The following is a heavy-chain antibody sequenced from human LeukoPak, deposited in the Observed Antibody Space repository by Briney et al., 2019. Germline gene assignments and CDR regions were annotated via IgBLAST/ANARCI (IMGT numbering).Heavy chain of an antibody. Sequence: GGSLRLSCAASGFTFSSYAMSWVRQAPGKGLEWVSAISGSGGGTYYADSVKGRFTISRDNSKNTLYLQMTSLRAEDTAVYYCAKVPVFSLTISEVVTDDAFDIWGQGTIVTVSS. J-gene: IGHJ3*02. CDR2: ISGSGGGT. V-gene: IGHV3-23*01. D-gene: IGHD3-3*01. CDR3: AKVPVFSLTISEVVTDDAFDI. CDR1: GFTFSSYA.